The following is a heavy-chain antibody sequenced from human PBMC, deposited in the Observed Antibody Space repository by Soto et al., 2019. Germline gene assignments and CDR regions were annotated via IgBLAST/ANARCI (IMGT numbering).Heavy chain of an antibody. J-gene: IGHJ4*02. CDR1: GFTFSSYA. Sequence: PVGSLRLSCAASGFTFSSYAMHWVRQAPGKGLEWVAVISYDGSNKYYADSVKGRFTISRDNSKNTLYLQMNSLRAEDTAVYYCARVIKSVAGLGFDYWGQGTLV. CDR2: ISYDGSNK. D-gene: IGHD6-19*01. CDR3: ARVIKSVAGLGFDY. V-gene: IGHV3-30-3*01.